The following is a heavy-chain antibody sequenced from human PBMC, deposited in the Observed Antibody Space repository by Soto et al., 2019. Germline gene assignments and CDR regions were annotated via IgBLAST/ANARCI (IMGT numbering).Heavy chain of an antibody. CDR2: ISWNSGSI. J-gene: IGHJ4*02. CDR1: GFTFSSYS. V-gene: IGHV3-9*01. Sequence: GGSLRLSCAASGFTFSSYSMNWVRQAPGKGLEWVSGISWNSGSIGYADSVKGRFTISRDNAKNSLYLQMNSLRAEDTALYYCAKGASMTTVTNIDDWGQGTLVTVSS. D-gene: IGHD4-4*01. CDR3: AKGASMTTVTNIDD.